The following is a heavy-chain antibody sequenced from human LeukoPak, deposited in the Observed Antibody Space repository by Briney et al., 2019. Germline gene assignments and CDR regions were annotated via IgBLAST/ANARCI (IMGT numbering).Heavy chain of an antibody. CDR1: DDSITIYY. CDR3: ANGGRYFDWLLAY. J-gene: IGHJ4*02. Sequence: ETLSLTCTVSDDSITIYYWTWVRQAPGKGLEWVSAISGSGGSTYYADSVKGRFTISGDNSKNTLYLQMNSLRAEDTAVYYCANGGRYFDWLLAYWGQGTLVTVSS. CDR2: ISGSGGST. D-gene: IGHD3-9*01. V-gene: IGHV3-23*01.